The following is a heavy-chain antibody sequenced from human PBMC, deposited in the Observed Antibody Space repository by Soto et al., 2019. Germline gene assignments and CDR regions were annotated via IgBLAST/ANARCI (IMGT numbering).Heavy chain of an antibody. Sequence: PGGSLRLSCAASGFTFSSYSMNWVRQAPGKGLEWVSSISSSSSYIYYADSVKGRFTISRDNAKNSLYLQMNSLRAEDTAVYYCASLVAATLPIDYWGQGTLVTVSS. CDR1: GFTFSSYS. V-gene: IGHV3-21*01. CDR2: ISSSSSYI. J-gene: IGHJ4*02. D-gene: IGHD2-15*01. CDR3: ASLVAATLPIDY.